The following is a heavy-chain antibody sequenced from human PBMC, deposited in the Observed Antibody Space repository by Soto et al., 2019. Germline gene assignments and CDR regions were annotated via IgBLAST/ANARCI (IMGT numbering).Heavy chain of an antibody. J-gene: IGHJ4*02. D-gene: IGHD6-19*01. CDR3: ARDQDQHSSGWLN. CDR2: IWYDGSNK. V-gene: IGHV3-33*01. CDR1: GFTFSSYG. Sequence: PGGSLRLSCAASGFTFSSYGMHWVRQAPGKGLEWVAVIWYDGSNKYYADSVKGRFTISRDNSKNTLYLQMNSPRAEDTAVYYCARDQDQHSSGWLNWGQGTLVTVSS.